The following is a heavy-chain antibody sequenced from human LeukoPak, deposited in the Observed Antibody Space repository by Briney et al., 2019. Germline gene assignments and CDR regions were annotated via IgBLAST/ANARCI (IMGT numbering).Heavy chain of an antibody. Sequence: SETLSLTCTVSGGSISSYYWSWIRQPPGKGLEWIGRIYYSGSTRYTTSLKRRVTISVDTSKHPFSLKLSTVTPADPAVYYCARFLSCGGDCYILDYWGQGTLVTVSS. CDR2: IYYSGST. V-gene: IGHV4-59*01. D-gene: IGHD2-21*02. CDR3: ARFLSCGGDCYILDY. J-gene: IGHJ4*02. CDR1: GGSISSYY.